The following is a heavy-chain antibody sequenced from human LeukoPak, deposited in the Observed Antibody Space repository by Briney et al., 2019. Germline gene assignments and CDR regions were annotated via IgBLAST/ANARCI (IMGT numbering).Heavy chain of an antibody. V-gene: IGHV1-69*13. CDR3: ARYPPNWNGAY. CDR1: GGTFSSYA. D-gene: IGHD1-1*01. J-gene: IGHJ4*02. CDR2: IIPIFGTA. Sequence: ASVKVSCKASGGTFSSYAISWVRQAPGQGLEWMGGIIPIFGTANYAQKIQGRVTITADESTSTAYMELSSLRSEDTAVYCCARYPPNWNGAYWGQGTLVTVSS.